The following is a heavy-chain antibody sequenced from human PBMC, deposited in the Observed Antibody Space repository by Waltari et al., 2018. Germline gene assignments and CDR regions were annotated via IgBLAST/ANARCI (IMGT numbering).Heavy chain of an antibody. Sequence: QVQLVQSGAEVKKPGSSVKVSCKASGGTFSSYAISWVRQAPGQGLEWMVVRIPILGMTNYTKKFKSEVTITADDSTSTAYMELSSLRAEDTAVYYWARESGWGGHYYYMDVWGKGTTVTVSS. CDR3: ARESGWGGHYYYMDV. CDR1: GGTFSSYA. V-gene: IGHV1-69*04. D-gene: IGHD6-19*01. CDR2: RIPILGMT. J-gene: IGHJ6*03.